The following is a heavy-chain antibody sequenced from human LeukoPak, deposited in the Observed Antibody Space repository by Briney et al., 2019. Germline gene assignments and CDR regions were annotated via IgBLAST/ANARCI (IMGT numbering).Heavy chain of an antibody. CDR2: ISSSGSTV. J-gene: IGHJ4*02. D-gene: IGHD6-19*01. CDR3: SLLAVASPQDY. V-gene: IGHV3-48*03. CDR1: GFSFSTYE. Sequence: GGSLRLSCAASGFSFSTYEMHWVRQTPGKGLEWVSDISSSGSTVYYADSVKGRSTTSRDNAKNFLYLQMHSLRAEDTGVYYCSLLAVASPQDYWGQGTLVTVSS.